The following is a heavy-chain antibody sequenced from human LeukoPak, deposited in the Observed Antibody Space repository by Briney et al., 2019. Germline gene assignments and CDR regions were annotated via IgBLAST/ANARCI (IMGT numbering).Heavy chain of an antibody. Sequence: PSETLSLTCTVSGGSISSGDYYWSWIRQPPGKGLEWIGYIYYSGSTYYNPSLKSRVTISVDTSKNQFSLKLSSVTAADTAVYYCARSNKVAVAGTAPFVPFDYWGQGTLVTVSS. CDR3: ARSNKVAVAGTAPFVPFDY. D-gene: IGHD6-19*01. V-gene: IGHV4-30-4*01. CDR2: IYYSGST. J-gene: IGHJ4*02. CDR1: GGSISSGDYY.